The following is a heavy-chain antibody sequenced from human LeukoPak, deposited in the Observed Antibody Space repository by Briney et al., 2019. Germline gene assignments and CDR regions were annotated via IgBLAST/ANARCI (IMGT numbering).Heavy chain of an antibody. CDR2: IYPGDSDT. D-gene: IGHD2-2*01. Sequence: GESLKISCKGSGYSSTSHWIGWVRQMPGKGLEWMGIIYPGDSDTRYSPSFQGQVTISADKSISTAYLQWSSLKASDTAMYYCARLPRIGYCSSTSCYTLTSFDYWGQGTLVTVSS. CDR1: GYSSTSHW. V-gene: IGHV5-51*01. J-gene: IGHJ4*02. CDR3: ARLPRIGYCSSTSCYTLTSFDY.